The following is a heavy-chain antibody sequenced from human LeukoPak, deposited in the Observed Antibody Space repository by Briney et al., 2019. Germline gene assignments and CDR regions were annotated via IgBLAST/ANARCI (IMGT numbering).Heavy chain of an antibody. CDR3: ARPDYGGNSFDY. CDR2: INPNSGGT. V-gene: IGHV1-2*02. D-gene: IGHD4-23*01. J-gene: IGHJ4*02. Sequence: ASVKVSCKASGYTFTDYYIHWVRQAPGQGLEWMGGINPNSGGTNYPQKFQGRVTMTRDTSISTAYMDLSRLRSDDTAVYYCARPDYGGNSFDYWGQGTLVTVSS. CDR1: GYTFTDYY.